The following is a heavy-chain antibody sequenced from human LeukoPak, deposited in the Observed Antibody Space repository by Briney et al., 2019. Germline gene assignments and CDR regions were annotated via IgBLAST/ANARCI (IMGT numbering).Heavy chain of an antibody. J-gene: IGHJ4*02. CDR1: GFPFSIYE. D-gene: IGHD6-19*01. CDR3: ALLAVASDFDY. Sequence: PGGSLRLSCAVSGFPFSIYEMNWVRQAPGKGLEWVSNICSMGAAIYYADSVRGRFTISRDNAKNSLYLQMNSLRAEDTAVYYCALLAVASDFDYWGQGALVTVSS. V-gene: IGHV3-48*03. CDR2: ICSMGAAI.